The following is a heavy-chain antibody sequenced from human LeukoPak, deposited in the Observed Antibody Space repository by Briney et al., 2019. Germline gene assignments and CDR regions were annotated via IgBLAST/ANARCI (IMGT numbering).Heavy chain of an antibody. D-gene: IGHD3-22*01. Sequence: GGSLRLSCAASGFTFSSYGMHWVRQAPGKGLEWVAVIWYDGSNKYYADSVKGRFTISRDNSKNTLYLQMNSLRAEDTAVYYCAKERVAQYYYDSSGSFDYWGQGTLVTVSS. V-gene: IGHV3-33*06. CDR1: GFTFSSYG. J-gene: IGHJ4*02. CDR2: IWYDGSNK. CDR3: AKERVAQYYYDSSGSFDY.